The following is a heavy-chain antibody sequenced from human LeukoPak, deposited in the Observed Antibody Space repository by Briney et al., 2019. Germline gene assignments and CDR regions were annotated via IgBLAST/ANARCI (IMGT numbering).Heavy chain of an antibody. Sequence: GGSLRLSCAASGFTFSSYAMHWVRQAPGKGLEWVAVISYDGNNKYYADSVKGRFTISRDNSKNTLYLQMNSLRAEDTAVYYCAREAARRGFDYWGQGTLVTVSS. CDR3: AREAARRGFDY. V-gene: IGHV3-30-3*01. CDR2: ISYDGNNK. D-gene: IGHD6-25*01. CDR1: GFTFSSYA. J-gene: IGHJ4*02.